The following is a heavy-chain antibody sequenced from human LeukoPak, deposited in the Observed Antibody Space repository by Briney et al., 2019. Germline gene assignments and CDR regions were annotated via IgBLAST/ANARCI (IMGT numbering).Heavy chain of an antibody. Sequence: GGSLRLSCAASGFTFSTYAMSWVRQAPGKGLEWVSSVSTSGGDTYNADSVKGRFTISRDNSKNTLYLQMNSLRAEDTAVYYCAREGLDTAMVYWGQGTLVTVSS. J-gene: IGHJ4*02. V-gene: IGHV3-23*01. CDR1: GFTFSTYA. CDR3: AREGLDTAMVY. CDR2: VSTSGGDT. D-gene: IGHD5-18*01.